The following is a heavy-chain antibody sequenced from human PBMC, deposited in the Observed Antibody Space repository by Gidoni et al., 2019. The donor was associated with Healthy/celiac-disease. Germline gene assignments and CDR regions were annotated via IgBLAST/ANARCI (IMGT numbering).Heavy chain of an antibody. V-gene: IGHV4-34*01. CDR2: INHSGST. Sequence: QVQLQQWGAGLLKPSATLSLPCAVDGGSFSGYYWSWIRQPPGKGLEWIGEINHSGSTNYNPSLKSRVTISVDTSKNQFSLKLSSVTAADTAVYYCAQSSSSWYWYFDYWGQGTLVTVSS. CDR1: GGSFSGYY. J-gene: IGHJ4*02. D-gene: IGHD6-13*01. CDR3: AQSSSSWYWYFDY.